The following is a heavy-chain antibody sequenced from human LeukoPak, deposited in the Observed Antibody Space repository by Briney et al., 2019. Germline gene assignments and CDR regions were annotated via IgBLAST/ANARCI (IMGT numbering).Heavy chain of an antibody. D-gene: IGHD3-16*02. J-gene: IGHJ4*02. CDR2: ISSSSSYI. Sequence: GGSLRLSCAASGFTFNSYSMNWVRQAPGKGLEWVSSISSSSSYIYYADSVKGRFTISRDNAKNSLYLQMNSLRAEDTAVYYCARDSHYDYVWGSYRYYYFDYWGQGTLVTVSS. CDR1: GFTFNSYS. CDR3: ARDSHYDYVWGSYRYYYFDY. V-gene: IGHV3-21*01.